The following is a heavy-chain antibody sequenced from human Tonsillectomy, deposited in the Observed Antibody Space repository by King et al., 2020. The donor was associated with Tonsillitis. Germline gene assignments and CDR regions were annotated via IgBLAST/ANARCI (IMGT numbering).Heavy chain of an antibody. Sequence: VQLVESGGGPVKPGGSLRLSCAASGFTFSNYGFNWVRQAPGKGLEWVASITSGGTYLYYADSVRGRFTVSRDNAKNSLYLQMNSLRAEDTSVYFCAGGFDYGSGGRHFWGQGTLVTVSS. D-gene: IGHD3-10*01. CDR1: GFTFSNYG. CDR3: AGGFDYGSGGRHF. J-gene: IGHJ4*02. V-gene: IGHV3-21*04. CDR2: ITSGGTYL.